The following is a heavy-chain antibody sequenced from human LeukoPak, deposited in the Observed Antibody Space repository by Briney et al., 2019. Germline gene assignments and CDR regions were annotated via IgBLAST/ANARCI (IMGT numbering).Heavy chain of an antibody. CDR3: AKRNSGNYFDD. Sequence: PGGSLRLSCAASGFTFGNYDMHWVRQAPGKGLEWVAVIWYDGSNKYYADSVKGRFTLSRDNSKNTLYLQMNSLRAEDTAVYYCAKRNSGNYFDDWGQGSLVTVSS. V-gene: IGHV3-33*06. CDR2: IWYDGSNK. J-gene: IGHJ4*02. CDR1: GFTFGNYD. D-gene: IGHD1-26*01.